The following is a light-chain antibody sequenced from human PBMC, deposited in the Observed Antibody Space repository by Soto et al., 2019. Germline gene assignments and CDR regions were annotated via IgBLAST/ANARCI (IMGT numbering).Light chain of an antibody. CDR1: QSISSW. CDR3: QQYNSYSLT. V-gene: IGKV1-5*01. J-gene: IGKJ4*01. CDR2: DAS. Sequence: DIQMTPSPSTLSASVGDRVTITCRASQSISSWLAWYQQKPGKAPKLLIYDASSLESGVPSRFSGSGSGTEFALTISSLQPDDFATYYCQQYNSYSLTFGGGTKV.